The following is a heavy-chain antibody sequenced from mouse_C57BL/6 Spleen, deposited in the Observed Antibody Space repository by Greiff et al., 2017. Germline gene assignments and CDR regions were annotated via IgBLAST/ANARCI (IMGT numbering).Heavy chain of an antibody. V-gene: IGHV1-69*01. CDR3: AVMGVRWWYVGV. CDR1: GYTFTSSW. Sequence: VQLQQPGAELVMPGASVKLSCKASGYTFTSSWMHWVKQRPGKGLEWIGEIDPSDSYNNYTQKFKGKSTLTVDKSSSTAYMQLSSLTSEDSAVYYCAVMGVRWWYVGVGGTGTTVTVSS. D-gene: IGHD2-3*01. J-gene: IGHJ1*03. CDR2: IDPSDSYN.